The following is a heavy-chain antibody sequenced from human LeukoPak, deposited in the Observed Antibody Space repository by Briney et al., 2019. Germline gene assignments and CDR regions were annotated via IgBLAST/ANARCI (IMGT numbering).Heavy chain of an antibody. CDR2: ISTDGSST. V-gene: IGHV3-74*01. J-gene: IGHJ4*02. Sequence: PGGSLRLSCAASGFTFRSYWMHLVRQAPGKGLVWVSRISTDGSSTKYADFVEGRFTISRDNAKNTLYLQMNSLRAEDTAAYYCVRGNFNGGIDHWGRGTLVTVSP. CDR1: GFTFRSYW. CDR3: VRGNFNGGIDH.